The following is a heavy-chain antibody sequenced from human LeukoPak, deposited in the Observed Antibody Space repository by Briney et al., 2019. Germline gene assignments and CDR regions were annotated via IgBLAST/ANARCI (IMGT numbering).Heavy chain of an antibody. CDR3: VRGPRYDSSGYYYLF. J-gene: IGHJ4*02. Sequence: SETLSLTCAVSGYFISSGYYWGWIRQPPGKGLEWIGSIYHSGSTYYNPSLKSRVTISVDTSKNHFSLKLSSVTAADTAVYYCVRGPRYDSSGYYYLFWGQGTLVTVAS. D-gene: IGHD3-22*01. V-gene: IGHV4-38-2*01. CDR1: GYFISSGYY. CDR2: IYHSGST.